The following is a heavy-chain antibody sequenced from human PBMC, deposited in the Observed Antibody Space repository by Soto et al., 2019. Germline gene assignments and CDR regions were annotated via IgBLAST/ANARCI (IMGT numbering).Heavy chain of an antibody. J-gene: IGHJ6*02. CDR2: IIPILGIA. Sequence: SVKVSCKASGGTFSSYTISWVRQAPGQGLEWMGRIIPILGIANYAQKFQGRVTITADKSTSTAYMELSSLRSEDTAVYYCARVLRYFDWLFGDYYYGMDVWGQGTTVTVSS. D-gene: IGHD3-9*01. CDR3: ARVLRYFDWLFGDYYYGMDV. CDR1: GGTFSSYT. V-gene: IGHV1-69*02.